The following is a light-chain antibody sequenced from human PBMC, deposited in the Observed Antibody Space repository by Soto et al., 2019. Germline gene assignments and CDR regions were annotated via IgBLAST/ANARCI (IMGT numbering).Light chain of an antibody. CDR1: SSDVGGYNY. CDR2: DVS. J-gene: IGLJ1*01. V-gene: IGLV2-14*01. CDR3: SSYTSSGTYV. Sequence: QSALTQPASVSGSPGQSITVSCTGTSSDVGGYNYVSWYQQHPGKAPKLMFYDVSNRPSGVSNRFSGSKSGNTASLTISGLQAEDEADYYCSSYTSSGTYVFGTGTKLTVL.